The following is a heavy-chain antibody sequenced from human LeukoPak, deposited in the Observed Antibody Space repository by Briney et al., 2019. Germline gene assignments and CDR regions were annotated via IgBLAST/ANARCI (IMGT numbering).Heavy chain of an antibody. D-gene: IGHD6-13*01. CDR3: ATVGSSWPHYYFDY. CDR1: GGSISSSSYY. Sequence: SETLSLTCTVSGGSISSSSYYWAWIRQPPGKGLEWIGNIYYSGSTYYIPSLKSRVTISVDTSKNQFSLKLSSVTAADTAIYNCATVGSSWPHYYFDYWGQGTLVTVSS. V-gene: IGHV4-39*07. J-gene: IGHJ4*02. CDR2: IYYSGST.